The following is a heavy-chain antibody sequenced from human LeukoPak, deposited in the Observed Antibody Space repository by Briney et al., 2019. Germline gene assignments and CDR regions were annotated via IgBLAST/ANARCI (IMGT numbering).Heavy chain of an antibody. V-gene: IGHV4-34*01. CDR1: GGSFSGYY. Sequence: PSETLSLTCAVYGGSFSGYYWSWIRQPPGKGLEWIGEINHSGSTNYNPSLKSRVTISVDTSKNQFSLKLSSVTAADTAVYYCARQGGVLRYFDWLVPPDYWGQGTLVTVSS. J-gene: IGHJ4*02. CDR3: ARQGGVLRYFDWLVPPDY. CDR2: INHSGST. D-gene: IGHD3-9*01.